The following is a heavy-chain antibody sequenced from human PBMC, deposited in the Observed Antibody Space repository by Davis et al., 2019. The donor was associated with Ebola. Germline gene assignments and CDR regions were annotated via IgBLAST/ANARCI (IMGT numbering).Heavy chain of an antibody. CDR1: GYTFTSYG. CDR3: ARGHGSGGSGYSSDI. D-gene: IGHD2-15*01. Sequence: ASVKVSCKASGYTFTSYGISWVRQAPGQGLEWMGWISAYNGNTNYPQKLQGRVTMTTDTSTSTAYMELRSLRSDDTDVYYCARGHGSGGSGYSSDIWGQGTMVTVSS. V-gene: IGHV1-18*01. J-gene: IGHJ3*02. CDR2: ISAYNGNT.